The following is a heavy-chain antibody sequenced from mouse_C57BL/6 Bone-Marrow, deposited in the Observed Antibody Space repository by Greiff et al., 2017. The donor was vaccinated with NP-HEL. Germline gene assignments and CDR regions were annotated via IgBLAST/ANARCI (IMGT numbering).Heavy chain of an antibody. CDR2: IDPENGDT. CDR1: GFNIKDDY. CDR3: STCWDSGDY. V-gene: IGHV14-4*01. D-gene: IGHD3-3*01. J-gene: IGHJ2*01. Sequence: EVQLQQSGAELVRPGASVKLSCTASGFNIKDDYMHWVKQRPEQGLEWIGWIDPENGDTEYASKFQGKATITADTSSNTAYLQLSSLTSEDTAVYYYSTCWDSGDYWGQGTTLTVSS.